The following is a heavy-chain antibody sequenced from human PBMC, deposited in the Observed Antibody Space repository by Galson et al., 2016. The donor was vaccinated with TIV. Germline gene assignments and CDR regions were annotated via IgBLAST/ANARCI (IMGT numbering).Heavy chain of an antibody. J-gene: IGHJ3*01. V-gene: IGHV4-59*01. CDR1: GGSMTSYY. CDR2: IYSSGGT. Sequence: ETLSLTSAVSGGSMTSYYWNWFRQSPGKGLEWIAYIYSSGGTNSNPSLRSRLTISVDTSKNQFSLRLYSVTAADTAIYYCTRGIAARPAIAVDAFDVWGPGTMVAVSS. CDR3: TRGIAARPAIAVDAFDV. D-gene: IGHD6-6*01.